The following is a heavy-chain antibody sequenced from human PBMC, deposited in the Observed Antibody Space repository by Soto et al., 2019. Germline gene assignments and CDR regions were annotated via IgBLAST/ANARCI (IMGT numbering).Heavy chain of an antibody. J-gene: IGHJ6*02. V-gene: IGHV1-69*13. D-gene: IGHD5-18*01. CDR2: IIPIFGTA. Sequence: SVKVSCKASGGAFSSYAISWVRQAPGQGLEWMGGIIPIFGTANYAQKFQGRVTITADESTSTAYMELSSLRSEDTAVYYCARGGYSYGPREYYYYGMDVWGQGTTVTVSS. CDR1: GGAFSSYA. CDR3: ARGGYSYGPREYYYYGMDV.